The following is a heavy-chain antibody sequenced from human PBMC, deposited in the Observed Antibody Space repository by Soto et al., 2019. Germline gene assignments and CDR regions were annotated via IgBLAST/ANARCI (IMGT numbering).Heavy chain of an antibody. CDR1: GYTFTSYG. V-gene: IGHV1-18*04. CDR3: ARSSLYSGSYLLFDY. J-gene: IGHJ4*02. Sequence: ASVKVSCKASGYTFTSYGISWVRQAPGQGLEWMGWISAYNGNTNYAQKLQGRVTMTTDTSTSTAYMELRSLRSDDTAVYYCARSSLYSGSYLLFDYWGQGTLVTVSS. D-gene: IGHD1-26*01. CDR2: ISAYNGNT.